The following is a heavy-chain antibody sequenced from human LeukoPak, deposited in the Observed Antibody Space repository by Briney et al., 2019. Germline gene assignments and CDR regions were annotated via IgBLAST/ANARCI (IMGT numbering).Heavy chain of an antibody. CDR2: IYYSGST. CDR1: GGSISSDY. V-gene: IGHV4-59*01. D-gene: IGHD3-22*01. J-gene: IGHJ4*02. CDR3: ARTIVVARAFDY. Sequence: EALSLTCTVSGGSISSDYWSWIRQPPGKGLEWIGYIYYSGSTNYNPSLKSRVTISVDTSKNQFSLKLSSVTAADTAVYYCARTIVVARAFDYWGQGTLVTVSS.